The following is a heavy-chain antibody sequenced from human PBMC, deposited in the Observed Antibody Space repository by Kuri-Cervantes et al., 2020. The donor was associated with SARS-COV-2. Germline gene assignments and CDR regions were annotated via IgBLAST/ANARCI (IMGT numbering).Heavy chain of an antibody. J-gene: IGHJ4*02. CDR3: ASQVDTAMAFDY. V-gene: IGHV4-4*02. Sequence: SCAVSGGSISSSNWWSWVRQPPGKGLEWIGEIHRTGTTNYNPPLESRVTISVDRSKNQFSLKLSSVTAADTAVYYCASQVDTAMAFDYWGQGTLVTVSS. D-gene: IGHD5-18*01. CDR2: IHRTGTT. CDR1: GGSISSSNW.